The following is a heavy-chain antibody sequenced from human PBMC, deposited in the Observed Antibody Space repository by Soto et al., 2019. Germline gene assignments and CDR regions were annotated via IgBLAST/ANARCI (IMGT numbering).Heavy chain of an antibody. CDR2: INAGNGNT. V-gene: IGHV1-3*05. CDR1: GYTFSTYA. D-gene: IGHD4-4*01. J-gene: IGHJ4*02. Sequence: QVHLVQSGAEEKKPGASVKVSCRASGYTFSTYAMHWVRQAPGQRLEWMGWINAGNGNTRYSQKFQGRGTITRDTSASIAYMDLSSLGSEDTAVYYCARCSSSVTSYFDSWCQGTLVTVSS. CDR3: ARCSSSVTSYFDS.